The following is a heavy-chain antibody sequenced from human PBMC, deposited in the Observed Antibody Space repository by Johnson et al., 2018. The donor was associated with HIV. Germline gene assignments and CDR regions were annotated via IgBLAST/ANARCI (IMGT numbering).Heavy chain of an antibody. Sequence: VYLVESGGGLIQPGGSLRLSCAASGFTFDDYGMSWVRQAPGKGLEWVSGINWNGGSTGYADSVKGRFTISRDNAKNSLYLQMNSLRAEDTAVYYCARDQDPYYYGSGTLSIWGQGTMVTVSS. J-gene: IGHJ3*02. D-gene: IGHD3-10*01. V-gene: IGHV3-20*04. CDR3: ARDQDPYYYGSGTLSI. CDR1: GFTFDDYG. CDR2: INWNGGST.